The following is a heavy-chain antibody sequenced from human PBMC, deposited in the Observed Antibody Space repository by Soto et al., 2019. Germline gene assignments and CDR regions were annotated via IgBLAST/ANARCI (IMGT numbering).Heavy chain of an antibody. CDR2: ISTGGLTI. J-gene: IGHJ4*02. CDR3: ARQLRDFDY. CDR1: GVKLSDYS. D-gene: IGHD3-3*01. Sequence: WGSLRLSCATSGVKLSDYSVIWVRQAPGKGLEWISYISTGGLTIFYADSVKGRFSIPRDNAKNSVYLQLTSLRDDDTAVYYCARQLRDFDYWGQGTLVTVSS. V-gene: IGHV3-48*02.